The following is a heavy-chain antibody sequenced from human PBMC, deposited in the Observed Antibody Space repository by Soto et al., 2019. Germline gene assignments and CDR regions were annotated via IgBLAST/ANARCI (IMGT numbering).Heavy chain of an antibody. CDR1: GGTFSTYT. J-gene: IGHJ3*01. Sequence: QVHLVQAGAEVKKPGSSVKVSCKAAGGTFSTYTLIWVRQAPGQGLEWMGRIIPMLTVTNSAQKFQGRVTLTADKSRNTAFMELTSLRSDDTAVYYCSIGSWSAETFDVWGQGTMVTVSS. V-gene: IGHV1-69*02. D-gene: IGHD2-2*01. CDR3: SIGSWSAETFDV. CDR2: IIPMLTVT.